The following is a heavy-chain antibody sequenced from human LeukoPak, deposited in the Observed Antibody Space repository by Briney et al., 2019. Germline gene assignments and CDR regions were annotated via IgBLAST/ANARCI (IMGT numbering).Heavy chain of an antibody. CDR1: GYTFTSYG. J-gene: IGHJ4*02. D-gene: IGHD6-13*01. CDR2: ISAYNGNT. V-gene: IGHV1-18*01. CDR3: ASMYSSSWYGLDDY. Sequence: ASVKVSCKASGYTFTSYGISWVRQAPGQGLEWMGWISAYNGNTNYAQKLQGRVTMTTDTSTSTAYMELRSLRSDDTAVYYCASMYSSSWYGLDDYWGQGTLVTVSS.